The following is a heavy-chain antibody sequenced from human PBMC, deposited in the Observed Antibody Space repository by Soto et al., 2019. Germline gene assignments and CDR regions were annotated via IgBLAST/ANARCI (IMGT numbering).Heavy chain of an antibody. J-gene: IGHJ4*02. CDR3: AKDQGDASNTFDL. CDR2: IRGSGDST. CDR1: EFTFSRYA. D-gene: IGHD1-26*01. Sequence: EVRLSESGGGLVQPGGSLRLSCAASEFTFSRYAMIWVRQAPGKGLEWVSTIRGSGDSTFYADSVKGRFTVSRDNSEKHPDLQKDHLRTQDTAFYYCAKDQGDASNTFDLWGQGTLVTVSS. V-gene: IGHV3-23*01.